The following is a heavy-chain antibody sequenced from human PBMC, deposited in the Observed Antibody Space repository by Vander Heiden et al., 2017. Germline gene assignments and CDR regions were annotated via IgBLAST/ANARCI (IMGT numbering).Heavy chain of an antibody. V-gene: IGHV3-11*01. J-gene: IGHJ4*02. D-gene: IGHD3-22*01. CDR1: GFPFSDSY. Sequence: QVQLVESGGGLVKPGGSLRASCAASGFPFSDSYMSWIRQAPGKGMEWVSYISSSGSTIYYADSVKGRFPISRDNAKNSLYLQMNSLRAEDTAVYYCASRPYYDSSGYVDYWGQGTLVTVSS. CDR3: ASRPYYDSSGYVDY. CDR2: ISSSGSTI.